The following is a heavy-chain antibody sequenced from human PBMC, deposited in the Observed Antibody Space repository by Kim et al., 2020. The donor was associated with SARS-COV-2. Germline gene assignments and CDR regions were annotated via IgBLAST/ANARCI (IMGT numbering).Heavy chain of an antibody. CDR2: ISSSSSTI. CDR1: GFTFSSYS. D-gene: IGHD3-10*01. CDR3: ARVVDTMVRGVIPLDYYYYGMDV. V-gene: IGHV3-48*02. J-gene: IGHJ6*02. Sequence: GGSLRLSCAASGFTFSSYSMNWVRQAPGKGLEWVSYISSSSSTIYYADSVKGRFTISRDNAKNSLYLQMNSLRDEDTAVYYCARVVDTMVRGVIPLDYYYYGMDVWGQGTTVTVSS.